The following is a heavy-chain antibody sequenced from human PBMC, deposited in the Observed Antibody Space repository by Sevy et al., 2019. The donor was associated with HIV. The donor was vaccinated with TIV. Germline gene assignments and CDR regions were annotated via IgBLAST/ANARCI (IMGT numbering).Heavy chain of an antibody. J-gene: IGHJ4*02. V-gene: IGHV1-46*01. CDR1: GYTFTTYY. Sequence: ASVKVSCKASGYTFTTYYIHWVRQAPGQGLEWMGIVNPSGGSTTNSQKFHDRVTMTSDTSTDTVYMQLSSLKSEDTAVYYRARTLGWQQSRWYLDYWGQGTLVTVSS. CDR3: ARTLGWQQSRWYLDY. D-gene: IGHD2-15*01. CDR2: VNPSGGST.